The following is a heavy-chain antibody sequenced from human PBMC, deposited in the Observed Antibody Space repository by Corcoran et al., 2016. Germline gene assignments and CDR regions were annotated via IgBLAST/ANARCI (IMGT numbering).Heavy chain of an antibody. CDR2: INHSGST. CDR1: GGSFSGYY. V-gene: IGHV4-34*01. J-gene: IGHJ6*02. D-gene: IGHD6-13*01. CDR3: ARGVSGSSSWYGRKDAYDYYSGMDV. Sequence: QVQLQQWGAGLLKPSETLSLTCAVYGGSFSGYYWSWIRQSPGKGLEWIGEINHSGSTNYNPSLKSRVTISVDTSKNQFSLKLSSVTAADTAVYYGARGVSGSSSWYGRKDAYDYYSGMDVWGQGTTVTVSS.